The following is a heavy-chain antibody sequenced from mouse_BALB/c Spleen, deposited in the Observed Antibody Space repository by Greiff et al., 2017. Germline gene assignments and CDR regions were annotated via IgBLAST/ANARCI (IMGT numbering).Heavy chain of an antibody. D-gene: IGHD2-2*01. CDR2: IWAGGST. J-gene: IGHJ3*01. Sequence: QVQLKESGPGLVAPSQSLSITCTVSGFSLTSYGVHWVRQPPGKGLEWLGVIWAGGSTNYNSALMSRLSISKDNSKSQVFLKMNSLQTDDTAMYYCARAGYGYDVRFAYWGQGTLVTVSA. V-gene: IGHV2-9*02. CDR1: GFSLTSYG. CDR3: ARAGYGYDVRFAY.